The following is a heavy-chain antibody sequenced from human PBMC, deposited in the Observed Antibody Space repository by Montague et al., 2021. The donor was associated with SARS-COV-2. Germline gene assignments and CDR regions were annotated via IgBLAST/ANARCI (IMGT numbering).Heavy chain of an antibody. CDR1: GGSFSGYY. D-gene: IGHD2-2*01. J-gene: IGHJ6*02. Sequence: SETLSLTCAVYGGSFSGYYWSWIRRPPGKGLEWIGEINHSGSTXXXPSXXXRVTISVDTSKNQFSLKLSSVTAADTAVYFYARGFRSVVPAVLGVAFYYYFDMDVWGQGTTVTVSS. V-gene: IGHV4-34*01. CDR2: INHSGST. CDR3: ARGFRSVVPAVLGVAFYYYFDMDV.